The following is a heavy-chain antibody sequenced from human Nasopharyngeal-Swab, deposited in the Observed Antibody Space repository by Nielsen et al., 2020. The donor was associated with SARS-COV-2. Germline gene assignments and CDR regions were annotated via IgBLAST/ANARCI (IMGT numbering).Heavy chain of an antibody. CDR1: GGSISSSTYY. Sequence: GSLRLSCTVFGGSISSSTYYWGWIRQPPGKGLEWVGSIYYSGNTYYNPSLKSRVTISVDTSKNQLSLKLSSVTAADTAVYYCASTDLPYSDFWSWFDPWGQGTLVTVSS. D-gene: IGHD3-3*01. V-gene: IGHV4-39*01. CDR3: ASTDLPYSDFWSWFDP. CDR2: IYYSGNT. J-gene: IGHJ5*02.